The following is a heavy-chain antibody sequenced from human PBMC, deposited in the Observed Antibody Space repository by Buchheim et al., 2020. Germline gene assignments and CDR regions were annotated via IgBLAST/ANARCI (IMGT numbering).Heavy chain of an antibody. CDR1: GYTFTGYY. V-gene: IGHV1-46*01. CDR3: ARDTMTTVTTKGWFDP. CDR2: INPSGGST. D-gene: IGHD4-17*01. Sequence: QVQLVQSGAEVKKPGASVKVSCKASGYTFTGYYMHWVRQAPGQGLEWMGIINPSGGSTSYAQKFQGRVTMTRDTSTSTVYMELSSLRSEDTAVYYCARDTMTTVTTKGWFDPWGQGTL. J-gene: IGHJ5*02.